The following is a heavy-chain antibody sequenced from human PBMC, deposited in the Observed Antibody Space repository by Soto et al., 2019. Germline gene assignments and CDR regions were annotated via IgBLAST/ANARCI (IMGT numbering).Heavy chain of an antibody. CDR2: ISSSSSTI. J-gene: IGHJ5*02. CDR1: GFTFSSYS. CDR3: ARERSNLNWFDP. D-gene: IGHD4-4*01. Sequence: EVQLVESGGGLVQPGGSLRLSCAASGFTFSSYSMNWVRQAPGKGLEWVSYISSSSSTIYYADSVTGRCTISRDNAKNSLQLQRNSLRDEDTAVYYCARERSNLNWFDPWGQGTLVTVSS. V-gene: IGHV3-48*02.